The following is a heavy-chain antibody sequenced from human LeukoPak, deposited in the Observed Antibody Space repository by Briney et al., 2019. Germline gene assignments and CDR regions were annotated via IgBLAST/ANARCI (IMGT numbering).Heavy chain of an antibody. CDR3: AQGTSWINPYFYMDV. CDR2: ISGSGGST. D-gene: IGHD2-2*01. CDR1: GFTFSSYA. J-gene: IGHJ6*03. V-gene: IGHV3-23*01. Sequence: PGGSLRLSCAASGFTFSSYAMSWVRQAPGKGLEWVSAISGSGGSTYYADSVKGRFTISRDNSKNTLYLQMNSLRAADTAVYYCAQGTSWINPYFYMDVWGKGTTVTVSS.